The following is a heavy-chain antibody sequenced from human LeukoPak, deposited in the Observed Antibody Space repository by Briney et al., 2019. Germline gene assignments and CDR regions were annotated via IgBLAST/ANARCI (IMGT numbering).Heavy chain of an antibody. J-gene: IGHJ4*02. Sequence: SETLSLTCAVYGGSFSGYYWSWIRQPPGKGLEWIGYIYNSGSTNYNPSLKSRVTISVDTSKNQFSLKLSSVTAADTAVYYCARSGLGVTADYWGQGTLVTVSS. V-gene: IGHV4-59*08. D-gene: IGHD1-14*01. CDR1: GGSFSGYY. CDR3: ARSGLGVTADY. CDR2: IYNSGST.